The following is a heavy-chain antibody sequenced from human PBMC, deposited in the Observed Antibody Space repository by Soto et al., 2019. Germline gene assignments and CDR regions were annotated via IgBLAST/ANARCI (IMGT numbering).Heavy chain of an antibody. V-gene: IGHV4-31*03. J-gene: IGHJ3*01. Sequence: LSLTCTVSVASVDSAGYFWTWIRQRPGKGLEWIGHINYSGSTDHTPSLRSRLMVSIDTSKNQFSLKLNSVTAADTAIYYCARGTGMSYTYGIDDWGQGTMLTV. CDR3: ARGTGMSYTYGIDD. CDR1: VASVDSAGYF. D-gene: IGHD5-18*01. CDR2: INYSGST.